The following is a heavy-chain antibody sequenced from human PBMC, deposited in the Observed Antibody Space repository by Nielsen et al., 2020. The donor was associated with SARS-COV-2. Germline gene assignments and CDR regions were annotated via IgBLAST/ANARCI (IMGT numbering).Heavy chain of an antibody. D-gene: IGHD5-18*01. CDR1: GFTFSSYW. V-gene: IGHV3-13*01. J-gene: IGHJ6*02. Sequence: GESLKISCAASGFTFSSYWMHWVRQAPGKGLVWVSGIDSSGETYYPGSVKGRFTISRENAKNSLYLQMNSLTAGDTAVYYCARLPHGYTYGRYYYYGMDVWGQGTMVTVSS. CDR3: ARLPHGYTYGRYYYYGMDV. CDR2: IDSSGET.